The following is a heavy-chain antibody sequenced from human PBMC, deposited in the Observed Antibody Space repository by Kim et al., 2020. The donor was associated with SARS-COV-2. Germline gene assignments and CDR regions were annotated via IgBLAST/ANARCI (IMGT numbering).Heavy chain of an antibody. D-gene: IGHD1-26*01. Sequence: SETLSLTCTVSGGSISSSSYYWGWIRQPPGKGLEWIGSIYYSGSTYYNPSLKSRVTISVDTSKNQFSLKLSSVTAADTAVYYCARAVGATGYYFDYWGQGTPVTVSS. CDR2: IYYSGST. CDR3: ARAVGATGYYFDY. CDR1: GGSISSSSYY. V-gene: IGHV4-39*01. J-gene: IGHJ4*02.